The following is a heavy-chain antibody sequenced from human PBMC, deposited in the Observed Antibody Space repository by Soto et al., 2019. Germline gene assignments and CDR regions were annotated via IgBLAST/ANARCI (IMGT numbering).Heavy chain of an antibody. V-gene: IGHV4-34*01. D-gene: IGHD6-6*01. J-gene: IGHJ4*02. Sequence: QVQLQQWGAGLLKPSETLSLTCAVYGGSFSGYYWSWIRQPPGKGLEWIGEINHSGSTNYNPSLKGRVTISVDTAKNQFSLKLSSVPAADTAVYYCARESIAARRVDYWGQGTLVTVSS. CDR1: GGSFSGYY. CDR3: ARESIAARRVDY. CDR2: INHSGST.